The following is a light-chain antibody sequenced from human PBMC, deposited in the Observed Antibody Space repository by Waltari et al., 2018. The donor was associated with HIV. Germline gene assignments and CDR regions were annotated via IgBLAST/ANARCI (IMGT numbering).Light chain of an antibody. CDR2: YNS. CDR3: QVWDSSNEHVV. Sequence: SYVLTQPPSVSVAPGAAATLSRGGWNIGCKSVHWYKQPPGQAPVLVTRYNSDRPSGIPDRISGSNSGHTATLTITSVEAGDEATYYCQVWDSSNEHVVFGGGTELTVL. CDR1: NIGCKS. J-gene: IGLJ3*02. V-gene: IGLV3-21*04.